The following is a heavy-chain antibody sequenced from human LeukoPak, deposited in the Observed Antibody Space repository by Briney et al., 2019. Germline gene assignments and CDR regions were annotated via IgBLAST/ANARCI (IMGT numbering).Heavy chain of an antibody. CDR2: IIPIFGTA. J-gene: IGHJ4*02. Sequence: GASVKVSCKASGGTFSSYAISWVRQPPGQGLEWMGRIIPIFGTANYAQKFQGRVTITTDESTSTAYMELSSLRSEDTAVYYCAREVDTAMVRLLDYWGQGTLVTVSS. CDR1: GGTFSSYA. V-gene: IGHV1-69*05. D-gene: IGHD5-18*01. CDR3: AREVDTAMVRLLDY.